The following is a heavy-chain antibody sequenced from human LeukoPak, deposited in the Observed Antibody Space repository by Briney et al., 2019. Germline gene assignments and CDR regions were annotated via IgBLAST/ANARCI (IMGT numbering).Heavy chain of an antibody. V-gene: IGHV3-23*01. CDR1: GFTFSSYA. D-gene: IGHD2/OR15-2a*01. Sequence: QPGRSLRLSCAASGFTFSSYAMHWVRQAPGKGLEWVSAISRSGDNTHYADSVKGRLTISRDNSKSTLYLQMNSLRVEVTAVYYCAKDQEGASILTDAFDIWGQGTMVTVSS. CDR3: AKDQEGASILTDAFDI. CDR2: ISRSGDNT. J-gene: IGHJ3*02.